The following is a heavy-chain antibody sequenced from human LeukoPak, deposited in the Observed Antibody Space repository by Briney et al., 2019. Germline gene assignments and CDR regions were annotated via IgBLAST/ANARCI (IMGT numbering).Heavy chain of an antibody. Sequence: ASVKVSCKASGYTFTGYYMHWVRQAPGQGLEWMGWINPNSGGTNYAQKFQGRVTITRDTSINPAYMELSRLRADDPAVYYCARMGSGSYYGAFDIWGQGTMVTVSS. CDR1: GYTFTGYY. D-gene: IGHD1-26*01. CDR2: INPNSGGT. CDR3: ARMGSGSYYGAFDI. V-gene: IGHV1-2*02. J-gene: IGHJ3*02.